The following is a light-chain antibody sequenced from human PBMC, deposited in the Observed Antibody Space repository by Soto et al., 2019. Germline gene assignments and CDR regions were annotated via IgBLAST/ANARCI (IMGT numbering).Light chain of an antibody. Sequence: QSVLTQPPSASGSPGQSVTISCTGTSSDIGGYNYVSWYQQHPGKAPKLMIYEVTKRPSGVPDRFSAPRSGNTASLTVSGLQSEDEADYYCSSFTGTNNLYVFGTGTKV. J-gene: IGLJ1*01. CDR2: EVT. CDR1: SSDIGGYNY. CDR3: SSFTGTNNLYV. V-gene: IGLV2-8*01.